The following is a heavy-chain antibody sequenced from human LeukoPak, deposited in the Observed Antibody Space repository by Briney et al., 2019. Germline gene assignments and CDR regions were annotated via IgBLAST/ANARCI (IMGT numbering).Heavy chain of an antibody. V-gene: IGHV5-51*01. CDR2: IYPGDSDT. Sequence: GESLKISCEGSGYNFTDYWIGWVRQMPGKGLEWIGNIYPGDSDTYYSPSFQGQVTISVDKSISTAYLQWNSLKASDSAMYYCARWVYYGLGIQYCFEYWGQGTQVTVSS. D-gene: IGHD3-10*01. CDR3: ARWVYYGLGIQYCFEY. J-gene: IGHJ4*02. CDR1: GYNFTDYW.